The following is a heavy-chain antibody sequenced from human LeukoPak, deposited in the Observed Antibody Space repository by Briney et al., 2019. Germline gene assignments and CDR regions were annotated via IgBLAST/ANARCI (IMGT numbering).Heavy chain of an antibody. D-gene: IGHD4-17*01. J-gene: IGHJ6*02. CDR3: ARENYPTTVPTWSNGMDV. Sequence: GRSLRLSCAASGFTFSSYSMNWVRQAPGKGLEWVSSISSSSSYIYYADSVKGRFTISRDNAKNSLYLQMNSLRAEDTAVYYCARENYPTTVPTWSNGMDVWGQGTTVTVSS. V-gene: IGHV3-21*01. CDR2: ISSSSSYI. CDR1: GFTFSSYS.